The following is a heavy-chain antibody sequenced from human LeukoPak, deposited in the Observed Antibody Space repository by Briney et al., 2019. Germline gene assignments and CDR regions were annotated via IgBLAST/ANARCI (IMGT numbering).Heavy chain of an antibody. J-gene: IGHJ4*02. CDR1: GLTFSTSG. CDR3: TTDLTVTTGDY. Sequence: PGGSLRLSCTASGLTFSTSGFNWVRQAPGKGLEWVGRIKSKTDGGTTDYAAPVKGRFTISRDDSKNTLYLQMNSLKTEDTAVYYCTTDLTVTTGDYWGQGTLVTVSS. CDR2: IKSKTDGGTT. V-gene: IGHV3-15*01. D-gene: IGHD4-11*01.